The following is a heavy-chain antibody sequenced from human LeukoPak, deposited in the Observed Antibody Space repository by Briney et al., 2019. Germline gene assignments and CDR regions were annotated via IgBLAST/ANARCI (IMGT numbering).Heavy chain of an antibody. CDR3: AKLDSSGWSRPFDY. CDR2: MSHDGSNK. Sequence: PGRSLRLSCAASGFTFSSYAMHWVRQAPGKGLEWVAVMSHDGSNKYYGDSVKGRFTISRDNSKNTLYLQMNSLRVEDTAVYYCAKLDSSGWSRPFDYWGQGTLVTVSS. CDR1: GFTFSSYA. J-gene: IGHJ4*02. V-gene: IGHV3-30*18. D-gene: IGHD6-19*01.